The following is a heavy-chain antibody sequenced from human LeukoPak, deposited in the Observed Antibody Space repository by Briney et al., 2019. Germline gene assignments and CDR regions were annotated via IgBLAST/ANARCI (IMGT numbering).Heavy chain of an antibody. V-gene: IGHV3-48*03. J-gene: IGHJ4*02. CDR2: ISSSGSTI. CDR3: ARDDGYADY. CDR1: GFTFSSYE. D-gene: IGHD5-24*01. Sequence: PGGSLRLSCAASGFTFSSYEMNWVRQAPGKGLEWVSYISSSGSTIYYADSVKGRFTISRDNAKNSLYLRMNSLRAEDTAVYYCARDDGYADYWGQGTLVTVSS.